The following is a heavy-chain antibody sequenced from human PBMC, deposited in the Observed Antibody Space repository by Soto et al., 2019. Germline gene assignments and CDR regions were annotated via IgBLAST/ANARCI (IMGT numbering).Heavy chain of an antibody. J-gene: IGHJ5*01. CDR3: ARRVGDATGSYSNWSDS. CDR2: IYPGDSDT. Sequence: PGESLKISCKTSGYYFPSYYLACVRQVPGKGLEWMAIIYPGDSDTKYSPSFQGQVAISVDQSITTTYLRWSSLKASDTATYYCARRVGDATGSYSNWSDSWGQGTLVTVSS. V-gene: IGHV5-51*01. CDR1: GYYFPSYY. D-gene: IGHD3-9*01.